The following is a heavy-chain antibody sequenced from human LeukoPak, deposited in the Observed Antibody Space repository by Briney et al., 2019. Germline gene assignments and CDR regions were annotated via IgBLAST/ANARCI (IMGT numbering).Heavy chain of an antibody. D-gene: IGHD1-26*01. CDR2: ISGSGGST. CDR1: GFTFSSYA. V-gene: IGHV3-23*01. J-gene: IGHJ6*02. Sequence: GGSLRLSCADSGFTFSSYAMSWVRQAPGKGLEWLSAISGSGGSTYYADSVKGRFTISRDNSKNTLYLQMNSLRAENTAVYYCAKGGGIPYYRCMDVWGQGPTVTVSS. CDR3: AKGGGIPYYRCMDV.